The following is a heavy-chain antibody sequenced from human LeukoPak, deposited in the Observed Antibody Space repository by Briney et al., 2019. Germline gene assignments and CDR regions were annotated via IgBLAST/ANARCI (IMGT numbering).Heavy chain of an antibody. CDR1: GGSTSSYY. V-gene: IGHV4-59*08. CDR2: IYYSGST. D-gene: IGHD3-10*01. CDR3: ARHGNYGPAYFDF. J-gene: IGHJ4*02. Sequence: SETLSLTCTVSGGSTSSYYWSWIRQPPGKGLGWIGYIYYSGSTTYNPSLKSRVTISVDTSKNQFSLKLSSVTAADTAVYYCARHGNYGPAYFDFWGQGTLVTVSS.